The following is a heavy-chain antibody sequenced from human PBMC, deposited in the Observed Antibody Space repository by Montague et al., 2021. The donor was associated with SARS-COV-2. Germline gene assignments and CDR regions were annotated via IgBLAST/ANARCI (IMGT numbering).Heavy chain of an antibody. D-gene: IGHD3-9*01. Sequence: PALVKPTQTLTLTCTFSGFSLSTSGMCVSWIRQPPGKALEWLALIDWDDDKYYSTSLKTRLTISKDTSKNQVVLTMTNMDPVDTATYYCARIRDYDILTGSYSGFDXWGQGTLVTGSS. CDR3: ARIRDYDILTGSYSGFDX. CDR2: IDWDDDK. CDR1: GFSLSTSGMC. V-gene: IGHV2-70*01. J-gene: IGHJ4*02.